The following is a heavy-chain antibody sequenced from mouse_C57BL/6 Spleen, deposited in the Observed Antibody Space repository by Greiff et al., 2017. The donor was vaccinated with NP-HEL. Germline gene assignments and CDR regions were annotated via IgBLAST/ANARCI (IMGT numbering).Heavy chain of an antibody. J-gene: IGHJ2*01. CDR3: ARWGIYYDYDDYFDY. CDR1: GFTFSDYG. D-gene: IGHD2-4*01. V-gene: IGHV5-17*01. Sequence: EVHLVESGGGLVKPGGSLKLSCAASGFTFSDYGMHWVRQAPEKGLEWVAYISSGSSTIYYADTVKGRFTISRDNAKNTLFLQMTSLRSEDTAMYYCARWGIYYDYDDYFDYWGQGTTLTVSS. CDR2: ISSGSSTI.